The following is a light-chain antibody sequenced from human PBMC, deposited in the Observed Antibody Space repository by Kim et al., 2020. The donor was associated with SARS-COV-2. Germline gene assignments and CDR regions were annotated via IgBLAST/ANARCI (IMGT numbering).Light chain of an antibody. CDR2: QDS. CDR1: KLGDKY. Sequence: SYELTQPPSVSVSPGQTASFTCSGDKLGDKYACWYQQKPGQSPVLVIYQDSKRPSGIPERFSGSNSGNTATLTISGTQAMDEADYYCQAWDSSTKVFGTG. CDR3: QAWDSSTKV. J-gene: IGLJ1*01. V-gene: IGLV3-1*01.